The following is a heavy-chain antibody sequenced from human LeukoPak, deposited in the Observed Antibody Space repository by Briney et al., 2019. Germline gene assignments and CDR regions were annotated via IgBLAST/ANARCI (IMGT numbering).Heavy chain of an antibody. CDR2: ISSRGDST. D-gene: IGHD6-19*01. J-gene: IGHJ4*01. CDR3: AKGPRPDISVAHTLER. CDR1: GGSFSGYY. Sequence: ETLSLTCAVYGGSFSGYYWSWIRQPPGKGLEWVSTISSRGDSTYDADSVRGRFTTSRDNSQNSLYLQMNSLRAEDTAVYYCAKGPRPDISVAHTLERWGQGTLVTVSS. V-gene: IGHV3-23*01.